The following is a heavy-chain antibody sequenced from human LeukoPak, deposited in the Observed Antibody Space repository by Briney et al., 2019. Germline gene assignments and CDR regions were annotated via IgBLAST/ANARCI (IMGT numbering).Heavy chain of an antibody. V-gene: IGHV3-30*04. CDR2: ISYDGSIK. D-gene: IGHD2/OR15-2a*01. CDR1: GFTFSNYA. CDR3: ARDPSMATTSRRFDP. J-gene: IGHJ5*02. Sequence: GGSLRLSCAASGFTFSNYAMHWVRQAPGKGLEWVTFISYDGSIKYYADSVKGRFTVSRDNSKNMLFLQMNSLRPEDTAMYFCARDPSMATTSRRFDPWGQGTLVTVSS.